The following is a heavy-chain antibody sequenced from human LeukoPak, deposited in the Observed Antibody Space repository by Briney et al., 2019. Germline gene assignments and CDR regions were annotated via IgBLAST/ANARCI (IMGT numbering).Heavy chain of an antibody. CDR1: GFTFGNYA. J-gene: IGHJ3*02. CDR2: IYSGGST. CDR3: ARNARPLSSGWYYYHQLGAFDI. Sequence: PGGSLRLSCAASGFTFGNYAMTWVRQAPGKGLEWVSVIYSGGSTYYADSVKGRFTISRDNSKNTLYLQMNSLRAEDTAVYYCARNARPLSSGWYYYHQLGAFDIWGQGTMVTVSS. D-gene: IGHD6-19*01. V-gene: IGHV3-53*01.